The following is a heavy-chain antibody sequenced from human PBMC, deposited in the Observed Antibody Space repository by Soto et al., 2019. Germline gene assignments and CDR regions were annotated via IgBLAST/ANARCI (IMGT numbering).Heavy chain of an antibody. CDR3: ARVERGTATTVVDAFDI. D-gene: IGHD1-1*01. CDR1: GVSISSSSYY. CDR2: IYYSGST. Sequence: SETLSLTCTVSGVSISSSSYYWGWIRQPPGKGLEWIGSIYYSGSTYYNPSLKSRVTISVDTSKNQFSLKMSSVTAADTALYYCARVERGTATTVVDAFDIWGPGTMVTLSS. J-gene: IGHJ3*02. V-gene: IGHV4-39*01.